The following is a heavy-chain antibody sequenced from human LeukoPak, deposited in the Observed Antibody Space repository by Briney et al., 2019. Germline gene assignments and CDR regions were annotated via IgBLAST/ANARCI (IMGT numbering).Heavy chain of an antibody. CDR1: GYSISSGYY. V-gene: IGHV4-38-2*01. D-gene: IGHD6-19*01. Sequence: SETLSLTCAVSGYSISSGYYWGWIRQPPGKGLEWIGGIYHSGSTYYNPSLKSRVTISVDTSKNQFSLKLSSVTAADTAVYYCARLGQWLVLYWGQGTLVTVSS. CDR2: IYHSGST. CDR3: ARLGQWLVLY. J-gene: IGHJ4*02.